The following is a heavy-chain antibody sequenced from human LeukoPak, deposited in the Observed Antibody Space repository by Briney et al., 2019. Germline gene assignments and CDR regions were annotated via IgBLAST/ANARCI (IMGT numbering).Heavy chain of an antibody. CDR1: GGSIGTYY. CDR2: INTSGNT. V-gene: IGHV4-4*07. Sequence: SETLSLTCSVSGGSIGTYYWSWIRQPAGKGLEWIGRINTSGNTNYNPSLKSRVTMSVDTSRNQFSLRLSSVTAADTAIYFCARESVGATPNWFDSWGQGTLVTVSS. J-gene: IGHJ5*01. D-gene: IGHD1-26*01. CDR3: ARESVGATPNWFDS.